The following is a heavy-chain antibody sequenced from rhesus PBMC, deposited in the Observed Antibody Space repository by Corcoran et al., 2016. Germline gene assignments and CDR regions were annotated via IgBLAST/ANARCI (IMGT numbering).Heavy chain of an antibody. CDR2: IKPSNGNT. CDR3: MRGQYRNLFDV. D-gene: IGHD1-44*01. V-gene: IGHV1S9*01. Sequence: QVQLVQSGAEVKKPGASVKLSCKASGYTFTSYYINWVRQAPGQVLEWMGWIKPSNGNTAYAQKCPSRVTMTRDTSTSTAYMELSSLRSEDTAVYYCMRGQYRNLFDVWGPGVLVTVSS. J-gene: IGHJ5-1*01. CDR1: GYTFTSYY.